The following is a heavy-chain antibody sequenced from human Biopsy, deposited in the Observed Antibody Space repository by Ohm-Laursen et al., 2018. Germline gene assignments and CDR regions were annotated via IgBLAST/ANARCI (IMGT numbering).Heavy chain of an antibody. V-gene: IGHV4-34*01. CDR2: INHSGST. CDR3: ARESDSSGYYYRDY. D-gene: IGHD3-22*01. J-gene: IGHJ4*02. CDR1: GGSFTGYY. Sequence: GTLSLTCAVYGGSFTGYYWSWIRQPPGKGLEWIGEINHSGSTNYNPSLKSRATISLDTSKNQLSLKLSSVTAADTAVDYCARESDSSGYYYRDYWGQGTLVTVSS.